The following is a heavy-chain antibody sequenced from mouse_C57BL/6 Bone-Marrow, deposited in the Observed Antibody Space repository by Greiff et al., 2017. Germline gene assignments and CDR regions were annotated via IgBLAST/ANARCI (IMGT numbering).Heavy chain of an antibody. Sequence: VQLKQSGAELVRPGASVKLSCTASGFNIKDDYMHWVKQRPEQGLEWIGWIDPENGNTEYASKFQGKATITADTPSNTAYLQLSSLTSEDTAVYYCTTGPYFDYWGQGTTLTVSS. CDR2: IDPENGNT. CDR1: GFNIKDDY. D-gene: IGHD3-1*01. J-gene: IGHJ2*01. CDR3: TTGPYFDY. V-gene: IGHV14-4*01.